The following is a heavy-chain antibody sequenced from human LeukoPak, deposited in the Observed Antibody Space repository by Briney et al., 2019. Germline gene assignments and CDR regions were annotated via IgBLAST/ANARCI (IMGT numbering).Heavy chain of an antibody. CDR3: ARDRDIVVVVAAHEYFQH. CDR1: GYTFTSYG. Sequence: ASVKVSCKASGYTFTSYGISWVRQAPGQGLEWMGWISAYNGNTNYAQKLQGRVAMTTDTSTSTAYMELRSLRSDDTAVYYCARDRDIVVVVAAHEYFQHWGQGTLVTVSS. D-gene: IGHD2-15*01. J-gene: IGHJ1*01. CDR2: ISAYNGNT. V-gene: IGHV1-18*04.